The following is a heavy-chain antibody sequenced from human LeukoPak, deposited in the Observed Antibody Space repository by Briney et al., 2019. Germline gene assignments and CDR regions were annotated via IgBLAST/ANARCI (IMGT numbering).Heavy chain of an antibody. Sequence: PSETLSLTCTVSGGSISSYYWIWIRQPPGKGLEWIGYIYYSGSTNYNPSLKSRVTISVDTSKNQFSLKLSSVTAADTAVYYCAREVTTVTTPKPYYYYYYMDVWGKGTTVTVSS. CDR2: IYYSGST. CDR1: GGSISSYY. V-gene: IGHV4-59*01. J-gene: IGHJ6*03. D-gene: IGHD4-11*01. CDR3: AREVTTVTTPKPYYYYYYMDV.